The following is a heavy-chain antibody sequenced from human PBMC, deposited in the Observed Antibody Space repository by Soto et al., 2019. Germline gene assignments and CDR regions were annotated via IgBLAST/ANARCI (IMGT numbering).Heavy chain of an antibody. CDR1: GFTFSSYA. CDR2: ISGSGGST. D-gene: IGHD2-2*02. J-gene: IGHJ6*02. V-gene: IGHV3-23*01. Sequence: PGGSLRLSCAASGFTFSSYAMSWVRQAPGKGLEWVSAISGSGGSTYYADSVKGRFIISRDNSKNTLYLQMNSLRAEDTAVYYCAKDDTAGYYGMDVWGQGTTVTVSS. CDR3: AKDDTAGYYGMDV.